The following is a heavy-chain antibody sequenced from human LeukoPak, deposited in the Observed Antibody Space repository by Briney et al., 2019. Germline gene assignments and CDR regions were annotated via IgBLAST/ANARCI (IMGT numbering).Heavy chain of an antibody. CDR2: ISYDGSNK. D-gene: IGHD3-22*01. J-gene: IGHJ4*02. V-gene: IGHV3-30*18. Sequence: GRSLRLSCAASGFTFSSYGMHWVRQAPGKGLEWVAVISYDGSNKYYADSVKGRFTISRDNSKNTLYLQMNSLRAEDTAVYYCAKDSNYDSSGSPGTLFDHWGQGTLVTVSS. CDR3: AKDSNYDSSGSPGTLFDH. CDR1: GFTFSSYG.